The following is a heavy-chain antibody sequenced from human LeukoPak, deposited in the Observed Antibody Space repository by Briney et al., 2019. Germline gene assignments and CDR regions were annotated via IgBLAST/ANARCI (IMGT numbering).Heavy chain of an antibody. J-gene: IGHJ4*02. CDR2: INPNSGAI. CDR1: GYTFTGYY. V-gene: IGHV1-2*02. D-gene: IGHD4-17*01. CDR3: ARETTVTTSSFDY. Sequence: ASVKVSCKASGYTFTGYYMYWVRQAPGQGLEWMGWINPNSGAIHYAQKFQGRVTMTRDTSIRTAYMELSRLTSDDTAVYYCARETTVTTSSFDYWGQGTLVTVSS.